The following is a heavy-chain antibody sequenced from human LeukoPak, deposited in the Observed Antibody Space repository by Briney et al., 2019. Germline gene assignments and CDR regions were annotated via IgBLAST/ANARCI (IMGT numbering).Heavy chain of an antibody. CDR1: GFTFSSYS. CDR2: ISSSSSYI. CDR3: ARAPEWLAHSGYFDY. Sequence: GGSLRLSCAASGFTFSSYSMNWVRQAPGKGLEWVSSISSSSSYIYYADSVKGRFTISRDNAKNSLYLQMNSLRAEDTAVYYCARAPEWLAHSGYFDYWGQGTLVTVSS. D-gene: IGHD3-3*01. V-gene: IGHV3-21*01. J-gene: IGHJ4*02.